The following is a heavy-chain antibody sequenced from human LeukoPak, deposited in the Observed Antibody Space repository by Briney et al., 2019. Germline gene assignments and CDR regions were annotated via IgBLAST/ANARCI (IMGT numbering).Heavy chain of an antibody. J-gene: IGHJ4*02. D-gene: IGHD5-24*01. CDR1: GFTFSIHS. V-gene: IGHV3-21*01. CDR3: ARDLRTQLDGYSPPYHFDY. CDR2: ISSGSSHI. Sequence: GGSLRLSCAASGFTFSIHSMSWVRQSPGKGLEWVSSISSGSSHIYYADSMKGRFTISRDNAKNSLFLQMNSLRAEDTAVYYCARDLRTQLDGYSPPYHFDYWGQGALVTVSS.